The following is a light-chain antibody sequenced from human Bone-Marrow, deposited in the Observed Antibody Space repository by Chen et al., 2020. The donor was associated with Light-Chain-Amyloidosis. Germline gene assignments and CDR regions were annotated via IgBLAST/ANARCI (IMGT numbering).Light chain of an antibody. V-gene: IGLV3-21*02. J-gene: IGLJ3*02. Sequence: SYVLPQPSSVSVAPGQTATIACGGNNIGSTRVPWYQQTPGQAPLLVVYADSDRPSGIPERLSGSNSGNTATLTISRVEAGDEADYYCQVCDRSSDRPVFGGGTKLTVL. CDR1: NIGSTR. CDR2: ADS. CDR3: QVCDRSSDRPV.